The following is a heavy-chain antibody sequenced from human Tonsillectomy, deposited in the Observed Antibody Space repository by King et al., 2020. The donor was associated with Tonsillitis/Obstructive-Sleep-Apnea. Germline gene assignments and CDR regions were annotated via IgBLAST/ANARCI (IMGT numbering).Heavy chain of an antibody. J-gene: IGHJ4*02. Sequence: HVQLQQWGAGLLKPSETLSLTCAVSGGSFSGYYWSWIRQPPGKGLEWIGEINHSGSSNYNPSLKSRVTMSIDTSKNQFSLRLSSVTAADTAVYYCVRSTPDYSSGTYYSRSERRRSFYFDYWGQGTLVTVSS. CDR1: GGSFSGYY. V-gene: IGHV4-34*01. CDR3: VRSTPDYSSGTYYSRSERRRSFYFDY. CDR2: INHSGSS. D-gene: IGHD3-10*01.